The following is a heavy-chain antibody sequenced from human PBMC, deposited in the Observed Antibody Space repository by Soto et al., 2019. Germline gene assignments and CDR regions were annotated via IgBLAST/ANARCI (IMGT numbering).Heavy chain of an antibody. D-gene: IGHD2-2*01. CDR2: ISAYNGNT. J-gene: IGHJ6*02. V-gene: IGHV1-18*04. Sequence: ASVKVSCKASGYTFTGYGISWVRQAPGQGIEWMGWISAYNGNTNYAQKLQGRVTMTTDPPTSTAYMELRSLRSDHTAVYYCARDSERVLVPAAMYYYYYYGMDVCGQGTTVTFSS. CDR3: ARDSERVLVPAAMYYYYYYGMDV. CDR1: GYTFTGYG.